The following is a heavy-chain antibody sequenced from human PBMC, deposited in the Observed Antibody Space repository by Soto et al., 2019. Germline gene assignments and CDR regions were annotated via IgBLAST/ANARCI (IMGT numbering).Heavy chain of an antibody. CDR2: FNPEDDEV. J-gene: IGHJ4*02. V-gene: IGHV1-24*01. CDR1: GHTLTELS. CDR3: ATPTPLRGTIITNINFDY. Sequence: QVPLVQSGAEVKRPGASVMVSCQISGHTLTELSIHWVRQAPGQGLEWVGGFNPEDDEVLSSQSLQGRVTFTQHTVTATVYMELSGLTSDDTAVYYCATPTPLRGTIITNINFDYWGQGTLVTVSS. D-gene: IGHD1-7*01.